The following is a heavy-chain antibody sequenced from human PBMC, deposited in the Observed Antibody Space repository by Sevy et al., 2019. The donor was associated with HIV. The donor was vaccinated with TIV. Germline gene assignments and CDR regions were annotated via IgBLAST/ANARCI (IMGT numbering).Heavy chain of an antibody. J-gene: IGHJ4*02. CDR1: GLTFCTYS. CDR3: ASPLPFYYGSGSQESDY. Sequence: GGSLRLSCAASGLTFCTYSMNWVRQAPGKGLEWVSYISSSSSPIYYADSVKGRFTISRDNAKNSLYLQMNSLRAEDTAVYYCASPLPFYYGSGSQESDYWGRGTLVTVSS. V-gene: IGHV3-48*01. CDR2: ISSSSSPI. D-gene: IGHD3-10*01.